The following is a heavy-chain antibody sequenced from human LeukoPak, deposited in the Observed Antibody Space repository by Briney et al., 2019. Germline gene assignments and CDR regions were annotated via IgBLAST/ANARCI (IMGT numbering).Heavy chain of an antibody. Sequence: KTSETLSLTCTVSGGSISSYYWSWIRQPPGKGLEWIGYIYYSGSTNYNPSLKSRVTISVDTSKNQFSLKLSSVTAADTAVYYCARYRGYSYGYVDYWGQGTLVTVSS. CDR2: IYYSGST. V-gene: IGHV4-59*01. D-gene: IGHD5-18*01. CDR1: GGSISSYY. J-gene: IGHJ4*02. CDR3: ARYRGYSYGYVDY.